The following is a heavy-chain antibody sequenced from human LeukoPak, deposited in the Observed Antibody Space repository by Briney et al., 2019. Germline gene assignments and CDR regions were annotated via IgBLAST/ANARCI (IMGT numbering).Heavy chain of an antibody. CDR1: GFTFSNYA. CDR3: AKDRYYGSGSYFYFDY. CDR2: ISGSGGST. V-gene: IGHV3-23*01. D-gene: IGHD3-10*01. J-gene: IGHJ4*02. Sequence: PGGSLRLSCAASGFTFSNYAMSWVRQAPGKGLEWVSAISGSGGSTYYADSVKGRFTISRDNSKNTLYLQMNSLRAEDTAVYYCAKDRYYGSGSYFYFDYWGQGTLVTVSS.